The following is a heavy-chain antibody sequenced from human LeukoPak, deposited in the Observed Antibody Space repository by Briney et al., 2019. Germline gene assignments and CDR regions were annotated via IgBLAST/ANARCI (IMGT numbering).Heavy chain of an antibody. Sequence: SQTLSLTCTVSGGSISSGGYYWSWIRQHPGKGLEWIGYIYYSGSTYYNPSLKSRVTISVDTSKNQFSLKLSSVTAADTAVYYCARDRGPGGSATFDYWGQGTLVTVSS. V-gene: IGHV4-31*03. D-gene: IGHD3-10*01. CDR1: GGSISSGGYY. CDR2: IYYSGST. CDR3: ARDRGPGGSATFDY. J-gene: IGHJ4*02.